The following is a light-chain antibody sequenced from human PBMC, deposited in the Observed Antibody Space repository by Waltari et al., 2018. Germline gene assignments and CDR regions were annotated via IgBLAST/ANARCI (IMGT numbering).Light chain of an antibody. CDR2: AAS. V-gene: IGKV1-8*01. CDR3: QHYYNYPWT. CDR1: QTVGSY. J-gene: IGKJ1*01. Sequence: AIQMTQSPSSFSASAGDRVTITCRPSQTVGSYLAWYQQKPGQAPKLLIFAASTLQSGVPSRFSGSGSGTDFTLTISCLQSEDFATYFCQHYYNYPWTFGQGTKVEVK.